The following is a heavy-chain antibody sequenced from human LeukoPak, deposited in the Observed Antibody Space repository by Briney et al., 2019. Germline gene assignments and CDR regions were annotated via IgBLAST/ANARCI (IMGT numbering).Heavy chain of an antibody. CDR1: GFTSDVYA. V-gene: IGHV3-9*02. J-gene: IGHJ4*02. CDR2: ISWNSGSI. CDR3: AKGAARLSLFTSFDY. Sequence: GGSLRLSCAPYGFTSDVYAMHWVRQAPGKGLGWVSGISWNSGSIGYADSAKGRFTISRDNAKNSLYLQMNSRRPEDMALYYCAKGAARLSLFTSFDYWGQGTLVTVSS. D-gene: IGHD3-16*01.